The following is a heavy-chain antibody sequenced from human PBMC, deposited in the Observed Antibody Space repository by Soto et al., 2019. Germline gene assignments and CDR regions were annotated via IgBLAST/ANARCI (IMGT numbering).Heavy chain of an antibody. Sequence: SQTLTLTCTISGEGVSNNSATWNWIRQSPSRGLEWLGRTYYRSKWYNDYAVSVKSRITINPDTSKNQFSLQLSSVTPEDTAVYYCARDLVTNSHGGGGMDVWGHGTTVTVSS. CDR2: TYYRSKWYN. CDR3: ARDLVTNSHGGGGMDV. J-gene: IGHJ6*02. CDR1: GEGVSNNSAT. D-gene: IGHD3-16*01. V-gene: IGHV6-1*01.